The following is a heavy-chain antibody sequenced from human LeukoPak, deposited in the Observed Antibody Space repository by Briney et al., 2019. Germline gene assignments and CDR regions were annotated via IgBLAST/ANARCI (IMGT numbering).Heavy chain of an antibody. CDR3: ARGPSRYYGMDV. J-gene: IGHJ6*02. CDR2: IYYSGST. CDR1: GGSISSYY. V-gene: IGHV4-59*08. D-gene: IGHD2-2*01. Sequence: PSETLSLTCTVSGGSISSYYWSWIRQPPGKGLEWIGYIYYSGSTNYNPSLKSRVTISVDTSKNQFSLKLSSVTAADTAVYYCARGPSRYYGMDVWGQGTTVTVSS.